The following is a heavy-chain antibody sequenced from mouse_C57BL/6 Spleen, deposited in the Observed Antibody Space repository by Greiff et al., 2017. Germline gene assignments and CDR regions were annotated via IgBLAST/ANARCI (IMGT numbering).Heavy chain of an antibody. CDR3: ARGQWDGY. J-gene: IGHJ2*01. D-gene: IGHD4-1*01. Sequence: QVQLQQSGPELVKPGASVKISCKASGYAFSSSWMNWVKQRPGKGLEWIGRIYPGDGDTNYNGKFKGKATLTADKSSSTAYMQLSSLTSEDSAVXFCARGQWDGYWGQGTTLTVSS. CDR1: GYAFSSSW. V-gene: IGHV1-82*01. CDR2: IYPGDGDT.